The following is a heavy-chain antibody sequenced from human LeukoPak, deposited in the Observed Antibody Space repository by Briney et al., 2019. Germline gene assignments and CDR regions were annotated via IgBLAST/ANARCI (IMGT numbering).Heavy chain of an antibody. CDR3: ARLWWLHAFDI. CDR2: ISAYNGNT. V-gene: IGHV1-18*01. Sequence: ASVKVSCTASGYTFTSYGISWVRQAPGQGLEWMGWISAYNGNTNYAQKLQGRVTMTTDTSTSTAHMELRSLRSDDTAVYYCARLWWLHAFDIWGQGTMVTVSS. CDR1: GYTFTSYG. J-gene: IGHJ3*02. D-gene: IGHD2-15*01.